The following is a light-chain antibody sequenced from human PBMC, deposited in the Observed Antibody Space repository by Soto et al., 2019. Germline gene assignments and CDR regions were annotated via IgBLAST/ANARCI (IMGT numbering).Light chain of an antibody. Sequence: QSALTQPASVSGSPGQSITISCTGTSNDVGAYKYVSWYQQQPDKAPKLIIYEVTNRPSGVSNRFSGSKSGNTASLTISGLQAEDEADYYCCSYAGSSTYVFGTGTKLTVL. V-gene: IGLV2-23*02. J-gene: IGLJ1*01. CDR1: SNDVGAYKY. CDR2: EVT. CDR3: CSYAGSSTYV.